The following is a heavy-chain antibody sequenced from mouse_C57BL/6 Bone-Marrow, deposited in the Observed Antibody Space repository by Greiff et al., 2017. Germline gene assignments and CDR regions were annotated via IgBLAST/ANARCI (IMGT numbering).Heavy chain of an antibody. Sequence: DVQLQESGPGLVKPSQSLSLTCSVTGYSITSGYYWNWIRQFPGNKLEWMGYISYDGSNNYNPSLKNRISITRDTSKNQFFLKLNSVTTEDTATYYCARDDDYDPFDYWGQGTTLTVSS. V-gene: IGHV3-6*01. CDR2: ISYDGSN. D-gene: IGHD2-4*01. CDR3: ARDDDYDPFDY. CDR1: GYSITSGYY. J-gene: IGHJ2*01.